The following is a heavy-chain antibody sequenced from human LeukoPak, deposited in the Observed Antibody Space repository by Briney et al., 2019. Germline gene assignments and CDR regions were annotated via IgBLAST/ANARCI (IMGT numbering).Heavy chain of an antibody. CDR1: GGSISSGGYS. D-gene: IGHD3-10*01. J-gene: IGHJ4*02. CDR2: IYHSGST. V-gene: IGHV4-30-2*01. Sequence: PSETLSLTCAVSGGSISSGGYSWSWIRQPPGKGLEWIGYIYHSGSTYYNPSLKSRVTISVDRSKNQFSLKLSSVTAADTAVYYCARDADRRGGDTSRGYFDYWGQGTLVTVSS. CDR3: ARDADRRGGDTSRGYFDY.